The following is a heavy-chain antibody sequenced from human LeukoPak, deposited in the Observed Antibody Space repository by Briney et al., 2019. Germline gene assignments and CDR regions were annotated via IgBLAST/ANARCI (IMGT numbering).Heavy chain of an antibody. CDR3: TRGVVTAYAAFDY. Sequence: PGGSLRLSCVASGFTFRRYSLHWVRQAPGKGLEWVSMISFDGSTNDYADSVKGRFTISRDNSKNTLDLQMNSLRTEDTAVYYCTRGVVTAYAAFDYWGQGTLVTVSS. V-gene: IGHV3-30-3*01. CDR2: ISFDGSTN. D-gene: IGHD2-21*02. CDR1: GFTFRRYS. J-gene: IGHJ4*02.